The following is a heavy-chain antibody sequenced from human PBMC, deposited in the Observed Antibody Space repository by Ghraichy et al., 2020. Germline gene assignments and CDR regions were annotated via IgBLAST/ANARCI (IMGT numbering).Heavy chain of an antibody. Sequence: SGPTLVKPTQTLTLTCTFSGFSLTTRGVGVGWIRQPPGKALEWLALIYWNDDEEYSPSLKSRLTITKDTSNNQVVLVMTNMDPVDTATCSCANKTPHGSGSYYPYYFDYCGQGTLVTVSS. V-gene: IGHV2-5*01. CDR1: GFSLTTRGVG. CDR3: ANKTPHGSGSYYPYYFDY. D-gene: IGHD3-10*01. J-gene: IGHJ4*02. CDR2: IYWNDDE.